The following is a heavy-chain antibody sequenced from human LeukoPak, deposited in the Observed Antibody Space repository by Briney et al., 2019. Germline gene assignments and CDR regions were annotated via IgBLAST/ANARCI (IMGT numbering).Heavy chain of an antibody. CDR1: GYTFTGYY. CDR3: ARGTTTVTTSYYYGMDV. V-gene: IGHV1-2*02. Sequence: GASVKVSCKASGYTFTGYYMHWVRQAPGQGLEWMGWINPNSGGTNYAQKFQGRVTMTRDTSISTAYMELSRLRSDDTAVYCCARGTTTVTTSYYYGMDVWGQGTTVTVSS. D-gene: IGHD4-17*01. J-gene: IGHJ6*02. CDR2: INPNSGGT.